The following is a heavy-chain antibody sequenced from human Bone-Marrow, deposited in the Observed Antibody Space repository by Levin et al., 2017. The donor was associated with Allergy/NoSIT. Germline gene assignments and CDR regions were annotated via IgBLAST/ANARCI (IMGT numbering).Heavy chain of an antibody. CDR2: ISSTSVHI. D-gene: IGHD2-15*01. Sequence: SGGSLRLSCAASGFTFINYSMNWVRQAPGKGLEWVSSISSTSVHIYYSDSVKGRFTVSRDNAKNSLFLQMNSLRAEDTAVYYCARVVVPAANDYWGQGTLVTVSS. CDR1: GFTFINYS. CDR3: ARVVVPAANDY. V-gene: IGHV3-21*01. J-gene: IGHJ4*02.